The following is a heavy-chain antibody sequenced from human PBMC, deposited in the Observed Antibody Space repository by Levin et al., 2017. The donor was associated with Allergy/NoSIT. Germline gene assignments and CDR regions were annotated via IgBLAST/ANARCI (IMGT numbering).Heavy chain of an antibody. J-gene: IGHJ6*03. CDR1: GFTFSSFG. V-gene: IGHV3-33*01. Sequence: GGSLRLSCAASGFTFSSFGIHWVRQAPGKGLEWVALIWYDGSNKYYADSVKGRFTISRDNPKNTLYLQVNSLRAEDTAVYYCASVAADGTYHYYYYMDVWGKGTTVTVSS. CDR3: ASVAADGTYHYYYYMDV. CDR2: IWYDGSNK. D-gene: IGHD6-13*01.